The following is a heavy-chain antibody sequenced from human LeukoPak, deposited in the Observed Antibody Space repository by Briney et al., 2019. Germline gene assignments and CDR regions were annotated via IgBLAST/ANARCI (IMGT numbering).Heavy chain of an antibody. CDR3: ASWMGDWFDP. J-gene: IGHJ5*02. D-gene: IGHD1-26*01. Sequence: SETLSLTCTVSGGSISSSSYYWGWIPQPPGKGLEWIGSIYYSGSTYYNPSLKSRVTISVDTSKNQFSLKLSSVTAADTAVYYCASWMGDWFDPWGQGTLVTVSS. CDR1: GGSISSSSYY. V-gene: IGHV4-39*01. CDR2: IYYSGST.